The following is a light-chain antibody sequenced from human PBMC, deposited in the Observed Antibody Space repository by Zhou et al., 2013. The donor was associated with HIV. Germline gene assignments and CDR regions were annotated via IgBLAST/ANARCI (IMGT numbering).Light chain of an antibody. CDR3: QQRSNWPPALT. Sequence: ETVLTQSPATLSLSPGERATLSCRASQSVSNYLAWYQQKPGQPPRLLIFEASNRATGIPARFSGSGSGTDFTLTISSLEPEDFAVYYCQQRSNWPPALTFGGGTKVEIK. V-gene: IGKV3-11*01. CDR2: EAS. J-gene: IGKJ4*01. CDR1: QSVSNY.